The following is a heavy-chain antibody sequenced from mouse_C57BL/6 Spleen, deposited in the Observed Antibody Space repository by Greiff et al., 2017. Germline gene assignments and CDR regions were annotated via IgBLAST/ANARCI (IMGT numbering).Heavy chain of an antibody. J-gene: IGHJ1*03. Sequence: QVTLKESGPGILQSSQTLSLTCSFSGFSLSTSGMGVSWIRQPSGKGLEWLAHIYWDDDKRYNPSLKSRLTISKDTSRNQVFLKITSVDTADTATYYCARSPSYWYFDVWGTGTTVTVSS. V-gene: IGHV8-12*01. CDR3: ARSPSYWYFDV. CDR2: IYWDDDK. CDR1: GFSLSTSGMG.